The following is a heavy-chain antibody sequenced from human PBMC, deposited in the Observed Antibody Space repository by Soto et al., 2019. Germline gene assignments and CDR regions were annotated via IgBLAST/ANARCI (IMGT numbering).Heavy chain of an antibody. D-gene: IGHD6-6*01. CDR2: IIPILGIA. V-gene: IGHV1-69*02. Sequence: QVQLVQSGAEVKKPGSSVKVSCKASGGTFSSYTISWVRQAPGQGLEWMGRIIPILGIANYAQKFQGRVTLTADEATSTADMELSSLRSEATAMYYCARGPMAAKVSSDYWGQGTLVTVSS. CDR1: GGTFSSYT. CDR3: ARGPMAAKVSSDY. J-gene: IGHJ4*02.